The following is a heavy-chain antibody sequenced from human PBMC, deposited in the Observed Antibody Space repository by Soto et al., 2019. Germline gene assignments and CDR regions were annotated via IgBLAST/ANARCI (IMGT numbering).Heavy chain of an antibody. J-gene: IGHJ4*02. D-gene: IGHD3-22*01. Sequence: QLQLQESGPGLVKPSETLSLTCTVSGGSISSSSYYWGWIRQPPGKGLEWIGSIYYSGSTYYNPSLKSRVTISVDTSKNQFSLKLSSVTAADTAVYYCARRDLSYYDSSGYYYYWGQGTLVTVSS. CDR2: IYYSGST. V-gene: IGHV4-39*01. CDR1: GGSISSSSYY. CDR3: ARRDLSYYDSSGYYYY.